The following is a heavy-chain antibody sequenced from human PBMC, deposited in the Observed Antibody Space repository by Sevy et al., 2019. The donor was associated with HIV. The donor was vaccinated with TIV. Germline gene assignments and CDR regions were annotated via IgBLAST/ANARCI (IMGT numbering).Heavy chain of an antibody. J-gene: IGHJ4*02. CDR2: VYFTGNT. V-gene: IGHV4-59*01. CDR3: ARDSTTRPRILDY. D-gene: IGHD1-1*01. CDR1: GDSIISYF. Sequence: SETLSLTCSVSGDSIISYFWTWVRQSPGKGLEWIGNVYFTGNTDYSPSLKSRVTLSLDTSKSQFSLTLKSVTAADTAIYFCARDSTTRPRILDYWGQGTLVTVSS.